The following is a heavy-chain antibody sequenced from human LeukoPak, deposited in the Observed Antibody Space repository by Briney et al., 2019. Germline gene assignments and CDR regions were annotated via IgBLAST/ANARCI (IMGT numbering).Heavy chain of an antibody. Sequence: PGGSLRLSXAASGFTFSDHYMDWVRQAPGKGLEWVGRIRNKADTYTTEYAASVKGRFTISRDDSKNSLYLQMNSLKTEATAVYYCAREVWSGYYTLYYFDYSGQGTLVTGSS. CDR1: GFTFSDHY. V-gene: IGHV3-72*01. CDR3: AREVWSGYYTLYYFDY. J-gene: IGHJ4*02. CDR2: IRNKADTYTT. D-gene: IGHD3-3*01.